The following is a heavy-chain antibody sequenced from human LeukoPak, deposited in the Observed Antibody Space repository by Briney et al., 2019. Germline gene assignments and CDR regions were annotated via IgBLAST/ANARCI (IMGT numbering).Heavy chain of an antibody. CDR2: IRYDGSNK. CDR3: AKAVYDSSGYGYFDH. Sequence: PGGSLRLSCAASGFTFSSYGMHWIRQAPGKGLEWVAFIRYDGSNKYYADSVKGRLTISRDSSKNTLYLQMNSLRAEDTAVYYCAKAVYDSSGYGYFDHWGQGTLVTVPS. V-gene: IGHV3-30*02. J-gene: IGHJ4*02. D-gene: IGHD3-22*01. CDR1: GFTFSSYG.